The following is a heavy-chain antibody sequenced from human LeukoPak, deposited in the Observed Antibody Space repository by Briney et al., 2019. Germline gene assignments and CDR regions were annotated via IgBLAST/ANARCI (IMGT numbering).Heavy chain of an antibody. D-gene: IGHD1-26*01. Sequence: GGSLRLSCTASGFTFGDYAMTWVRQAPGKGLEWVSSIGAPGDDTYYADSVEGRFTISRDNSMDRLYLQMSRLRDEDTAVYYCAKDSGSYSDDYWGQGTLVIVSS. J-gene: IGHJ4*02. CDR1: GFTFGDYA. V-gene: IGHV3-23*01. CDR2: IGAPGDDT. CDR3: AKDSGSYSDDY.